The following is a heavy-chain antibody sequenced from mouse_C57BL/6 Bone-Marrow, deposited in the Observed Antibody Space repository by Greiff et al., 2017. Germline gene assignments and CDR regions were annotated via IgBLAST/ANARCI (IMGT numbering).Heavy chain of an antibody. Sequence: EVQLVESGGGLVKPGGSLKLSCAASGFTFSDYGMHWVRQAPEKVLEWVAYISSGSSTLYYADTVKGRFTISRDNAKNTLFLQMTSLRSEDTAMYYCARGLPHFDYWGQGTTLTVSS. CDR1: GFTFSDYG. CDR3: ARGLPHFDY. V-gene: IGHV5-17*01. CDR2: ISSGSSTL. D-gene: IGHD2-4*01. J-gene: IGHJ2*01.